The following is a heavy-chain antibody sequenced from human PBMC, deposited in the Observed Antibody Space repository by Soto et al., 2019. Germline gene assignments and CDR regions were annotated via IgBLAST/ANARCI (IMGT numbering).Heavy chain of an antibody. J-gene: IGHJ3*02. V-gene: IGHV5-51*01. Sequence: PGESLKISCKGSGYSFSTYWIGWVRQMPGRGLEWMGIIYPGDSDTIYSPSFQGQVTMSADKSITTAYLQWSSLKASDTAMYYCARRGYYDSTKDAFDIWGQGTMVTVSS. CDR3: ARRGYYDSTKDAFDI. CDR2: IYPGDSDT. CDR1: GYSFSTYW. D-gene: IGHD3-22*01.